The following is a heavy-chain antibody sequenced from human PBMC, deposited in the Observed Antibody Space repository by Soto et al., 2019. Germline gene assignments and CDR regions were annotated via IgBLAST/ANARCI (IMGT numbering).Heavy chain of an antibody. CDR3: ARVLGTGYPYYYYGMDV. D-gene: IGHD7-27*01. CDR2: IYYSGST. CDR1: GGSISSGDYY. Sequence: PSETLSLTCTVSGGSISSGDYYWSWIRQPPGKGLEWIGYIYYSGSTYYNPSLKSRVTISVDTSKNQFSLKLSSVTAADTAVYYCARVLGTGYPYYYYGMDVWGQGTTVTVSS. V-gene: IGHV4-30-4*01. J-gene: IGHJ6*02.